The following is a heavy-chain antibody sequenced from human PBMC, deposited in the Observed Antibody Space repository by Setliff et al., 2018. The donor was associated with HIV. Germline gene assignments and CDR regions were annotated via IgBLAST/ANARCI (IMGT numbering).Heavy chain of an antibody. CDR1: GFIFSSYE. Sequence: GSLRLSCAASGFIFSSYEMNWVRQAPGKGLELVSYISSSDSPIHYADSVKGRFTISRDNAKNSLYLQMNSLRAEDTALYYCAKDIVQGGYCSGGSCLDYYYGMDVWGQGTTVTVSS. D-gene: IGHD2-15*01. V-gene: IGHV3-48*03. CDR2: ISSSDSPI. CDR3: AKDIVQGGYCSGGSCLDYYYGMDV. J-gene: IGHJ6*02.